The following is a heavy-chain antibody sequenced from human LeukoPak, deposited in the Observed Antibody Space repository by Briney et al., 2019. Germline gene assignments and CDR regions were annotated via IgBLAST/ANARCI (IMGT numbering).Heavy chain of an antibody. CDR3: ARGSSSWYWYYYYGMDV. CDR1: GFTFSSYW. J-gene: IGHJ6*02. CDR2: IKQDGSEK. D-gene: IGHD6-13*01. V-gene: IGHV3-7*04. Sequence: GGSLRLSCAASGFTFSSYWMSWVRQAPGKGLEWVANIKQDGSEKYYVDSVKGRFTISRDNAKNSLYLQMNSLRAEDTAVYYCARGSSSWYWYYYYGMDVWGQGTTVTVS.